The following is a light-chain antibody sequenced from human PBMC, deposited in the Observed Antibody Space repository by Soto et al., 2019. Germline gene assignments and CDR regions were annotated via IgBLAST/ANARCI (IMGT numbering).Light chain of an antibody. Sequence: DIQMTQSPSSLSPSVGDRVTITCRASQSISTYLNWYQQKPGKAPKLLIYGASRLKSEAPSRFSGRGSGTDFTLTISSLQPEDLAVYYCEQTYTTPWTFGQGTRVELK. CDR2: GAS. J-gene: IGKJ1*01. CDR3: EQTYTTPWT. CDR1: QSISTY. V-gene: IGKV1-39*01.